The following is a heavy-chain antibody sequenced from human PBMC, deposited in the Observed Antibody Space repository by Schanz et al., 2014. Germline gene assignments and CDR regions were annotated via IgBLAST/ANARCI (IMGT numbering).Heavy chain of an antibody. CDR2: FDAHDGRA. V-gene: IGHV3-23*04. Sequence: EVQLVESGGGLVKPGGSLRLSCATSGLTFTSAWMSWVRQAPGKGLEWVSGFDAHDGRAYYADSAKGRFTISRDNSKSTLYVEMNSLRVEDTAVYYCAKVRYSSGWRGDYFDEWGQGTLVTVSS. CDR3: AKVRYSSGWRGDYFDE. J-gene: IGHJ4*02. D-gene: IGHD6-25*01. CDR1: GLTFTSAW.